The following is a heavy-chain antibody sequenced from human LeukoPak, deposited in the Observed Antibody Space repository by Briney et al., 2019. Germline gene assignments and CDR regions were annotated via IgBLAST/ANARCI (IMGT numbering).Heavy chain of an antibody. J-gene: IGHJ3*02. CDR2: ISAYNGNT. CDR3: ARDRSITIFGVVIMEAFDI. D-gene: IGHD3-3*01. V-gene: IGHV1-18*01. CDR1: GYTFTSYG. Sequence: GASVKVSCKASGYTFTSYGISWVRQAPGQGLEWMGWISAYNGNTNYAQKLQGRVTMTTDTSTSTAYMELSSLRSEDTAVYYCARDRSITIFGVVIMEAFDIWGQGTMVTVSS.